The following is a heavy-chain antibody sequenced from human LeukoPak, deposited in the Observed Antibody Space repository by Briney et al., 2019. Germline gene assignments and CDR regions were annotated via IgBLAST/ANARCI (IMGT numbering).Heavy chain of an antibody. D-gene: IGHD3-10*01. J-gene: IGHJ4*02. CDR1: GFTFSSHT. CDR2: ISSSGNYK. V-gene: IGHV3-21*01. Sequence: AGSLRLSCTVSGFTFSSHTMNWFRQPPGKGLEWVSSISSSGNYKYYPSSVKGRFTISRDNDKNSLYLQMNSLRGAETAVYYCARGGAMVRGVSPLDYWGQGTLVTVSS. CDR3: ARGGAMVRGVSPLDY.